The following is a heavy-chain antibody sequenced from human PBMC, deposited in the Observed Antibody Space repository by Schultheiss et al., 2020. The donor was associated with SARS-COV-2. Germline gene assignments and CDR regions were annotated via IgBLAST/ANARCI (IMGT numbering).Heavy chain of an antibody. J-gene: IGHJ3*02. CDR2: ISSSGSTI. CDR3: TRLSEANIHRAFDI. D-gene: IGHD1/OR15-1a*01. Sequence: GGSLRLSCAASGFTFSSYEMNWVRQAPGKGLEWVSYISSSGSTIYYADSVKGRFTISRDNAKNSLYLQMNSLRAEDTAVYYCTRLSEANIHRAFDIWGQGTMVTVSS. V-gene: IGHV3-48*03. CDR1: GFTFSSYE.